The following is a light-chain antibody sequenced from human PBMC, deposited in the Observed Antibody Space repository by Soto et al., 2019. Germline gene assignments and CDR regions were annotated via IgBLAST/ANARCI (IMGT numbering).Light chain of an antibody. CDR3: QKYNSYWRT. CDR2: DDS. J-gene: IGKJ1*01. V-gene: IGKV1-5*01. Sequence: DIHMTQSPPTLSASVGDIVTITCRASQTISNWLAWYQQKTGKAPKLLIYDDSSLESGVPSRLSGSGSGTELNLTISRLQPDDFATYYCQKYNSYWRTCGQGTKVDIK. CDR1: QTISNW.